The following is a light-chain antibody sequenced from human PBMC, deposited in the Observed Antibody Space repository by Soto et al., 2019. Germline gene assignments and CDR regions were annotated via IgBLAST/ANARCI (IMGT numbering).Light chain of an antibody. CDR2: DNS. CDR3: QSYHSRLSASYV. Sequence: QSVLTQPPSVSGAPGQRVTISCTESSSNIGAGYDVHWYQQLPGTAPKLLIYDNSNRPSGVPDRFSGSNSGTSASLAITGLQAEDEAEYYCQSYHSRLSASYVFATGTKVTVL. V-gene: IGLV1-40*01. J-gene: IGLJ1*01. CDR1: SSNIGAGYD.